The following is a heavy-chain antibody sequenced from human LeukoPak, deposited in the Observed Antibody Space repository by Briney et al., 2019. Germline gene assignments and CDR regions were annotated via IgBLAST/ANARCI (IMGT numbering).Heavy chain of an antibody. D-gene: IGHD2-15*01. Sequence: GASVKVACKSSGYTFTIYGISWVRQAPGQGLEWMGWISAYNGNTNYAQKLQGRVTMTTDTSTSTAYMELRSLRSDDTAVYYCARDDCSGGSCYVDYWGQGTLVTVSS. J-gene: IGHJ4*02. CDR3: ARDDCSGGSCYVDY. CDR2: ISAYNGNT. V-gene: IGHV1-18*01. CDR1: GYTFTIYG.